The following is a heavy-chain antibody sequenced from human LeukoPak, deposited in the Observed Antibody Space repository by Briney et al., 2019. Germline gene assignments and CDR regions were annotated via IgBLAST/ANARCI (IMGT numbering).Heavy chain of an antibody. V-gene: IGHV3-30*18. CDR2: ISYDGSNE. CDR1: GFTFSIYW. J-gene: IGHJ4*02. CDR3: AKLGNGNRHY. D-gene: IGHD1-1*01. Sequence: GGSLRLSCAASGFTFSIYWMHWVRQAPGKGLGWVAVISYDGSNEYYADSVKGRFTISRDNSKNTLYLQMNSLRGDDTAVYYCAKLGNGNRHYWGQGALVTVSS.